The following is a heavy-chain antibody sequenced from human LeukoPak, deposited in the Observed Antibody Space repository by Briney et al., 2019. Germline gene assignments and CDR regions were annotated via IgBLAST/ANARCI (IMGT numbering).Heavy chain of an antibody. CDR1: GGTFSSYA. Sequence: SVKVSCKASGGTFSSYAISWVRQAPGQGLEWMGRIIPILGIANYAQKFQGRVTITADKSTSTAYMELSSLRSEDTAVYYCARARKYQRWLQPATYYFDYWGQGTLVTVSS. CDR2: IIPILGIA. CDR3: ARARKYQRWLQPATYYFDY. D-gene: IGHD5-24*01. V-gene: IGHV1-69*04. J-gene: IGHJ4*02.